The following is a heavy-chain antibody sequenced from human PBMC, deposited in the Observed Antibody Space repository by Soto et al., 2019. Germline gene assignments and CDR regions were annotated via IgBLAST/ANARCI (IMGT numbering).Heavy chain of an antibody. CDR3: ARVDTAMVYSFDP. CDR1: GGSISSYY. J-gene: IGHJ5*02. Sequence: PETLSLTCTVSGGSISSYYWSWIRQPPGKGLEWIGYIYYSGSTNYNPSLKSRVTISVDTSKNQFSLKLSSVTAADTAVYYCARVDTAMVYSFDPWGQGTLVTVS. D-gene: IGHD5-18*01. CDR2: IYYSGST. V-gene: IGHV4-59*01.